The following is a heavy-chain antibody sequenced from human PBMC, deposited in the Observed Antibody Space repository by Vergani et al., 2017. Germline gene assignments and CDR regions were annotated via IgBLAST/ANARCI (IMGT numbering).Heavy chain of an antibody. D-gene: IGHD2/OR15-2a*01. J-gene: IGHJ4*02. CDR3: VKDQIKSTACYFDS. CDR1: GFTFEDYA. V-gene: IGHV3-9*01. CDR2: ISWNSDYV. Sequence: EVQLVESGGGLIQPGRSLTLSCVASGFTFEDYAMHWVRQSPGRGLEWIAGISWNSDYVGNADSVKGRISISRDNAKNSLSLQMDSLRDEDTAFCYCVKDQIKSTACYFDSWGQGTLVTVS.